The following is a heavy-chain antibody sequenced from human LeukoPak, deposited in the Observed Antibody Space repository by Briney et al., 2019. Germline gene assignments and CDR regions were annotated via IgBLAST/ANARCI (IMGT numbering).Heavy chain of an antibody. J-gene: IGHJ4*02. CDR3: ARVGYSYTTTLDY. Sequence: ASVKVTCKASGYTFTGYYMHWVRQAPGQGLEWMGRINPNSGGTNYAQKFQGRVTMTRDTSISTAYMGLSRLRSDDTAVYYCARVGYSYTTTLDYWGQGTLVTVSS. CDR2: INPNSGGT. CDR1: GYTFTGYY. V-gene: IGHV1-2*06. D-gene: IGHD5-18*01.